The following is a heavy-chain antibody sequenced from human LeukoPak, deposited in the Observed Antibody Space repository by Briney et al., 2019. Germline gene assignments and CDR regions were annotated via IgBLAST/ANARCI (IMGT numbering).Heavy chain of an antibody. CDR2: ISAYNGNT. V-gene: IGHV1-18*01. Sequence: GASVKVSCKASGYTFTTYGISWVRQAPGQGLEWMGWISAYNGNTNYAQKFQGRVTMTTDTSTSTAYMELRSLRSDDTAVYYCARDVDSYYYGSGSSPDYWGQGTLVTVSS. CDR3: ARDVDSYYYGSGSSPDY. D-gene: IGHD3-10*01. J-gene: IGHJ4*02. CDR1: GYTFTTYG.